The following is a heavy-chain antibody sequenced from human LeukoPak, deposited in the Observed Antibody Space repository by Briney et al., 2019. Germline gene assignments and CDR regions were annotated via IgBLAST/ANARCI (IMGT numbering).Heavy chain of an antibody. J-gene: IGHJ4*02. CDR2: ISSSSSYI. Sequence: GGSLRLSCAASGFTFSSYSMNWVRQAPGKGLEWVSSISSSSSYIYYADSVKGRFTISRDNAKNSLYLQMNSLRAEDTAVYYCARGSRRFYYDSSGYYRMCYFDYWGQGTLVTVSS. CDR3: ARGSRRFYYDSSGYYRMCYFDY. CDR1: GFTFSSYS. V-gene: IGHV3-21*01. D-gene: IGHD3-22*01.